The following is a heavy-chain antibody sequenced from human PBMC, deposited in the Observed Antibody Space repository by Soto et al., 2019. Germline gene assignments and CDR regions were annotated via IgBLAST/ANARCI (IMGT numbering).Heavy chain of an antibody. D-gene: IGHD6-13*01. Sequence: QVQLVESGGGLVKPGGSLRLSCAASGFIFSDYYMSWIRQAPGKGLEWVSYISTSSTYTHYADSVKGRFAVSRDNAKNSLYLQMNRLRAEDTAVYYCARGNAIAAPAHPDDYWGQGTLVTVSS. V-gene: IGHV3-11*06. CDR2: ISTSSTYT. CDR3: ARGNAIAAPAHPDDY. J-gene: IGHJ4*02. CDR1: GFIFSDYY.